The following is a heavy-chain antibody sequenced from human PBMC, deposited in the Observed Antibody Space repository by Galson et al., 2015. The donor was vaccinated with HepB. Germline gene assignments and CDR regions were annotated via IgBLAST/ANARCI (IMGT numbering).Heavy chain of an antibody. V-gene: IGHV2-5*02. CDR2: IYWGDTQ. J-gene: IGHJ4*02. CDR1: GFSLSTSGVG. Sequence: PALVKPTQTPTLTCTFSGFSLSTSGVGVGWIRQPPGKALEWLGIIYWGDTQRYSPSLRNRLTFTKDPSKNQVVLTMTNVDPVDTATYYCAHMYYYGSGSYCHDYWGQGTLVTVSS. D-gene: IGHD3-10*01. CDR3: AHMYYYGSGSYCHDY.